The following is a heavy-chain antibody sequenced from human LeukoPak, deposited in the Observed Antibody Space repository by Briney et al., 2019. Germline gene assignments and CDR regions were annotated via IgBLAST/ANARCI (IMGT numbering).Heavy chain of an antibody. CDR1: GRSISAHY. CDR3: ASLLGSGSDFDY. J-gene: IGHJ4*02. Sequence: SEPLSLTCTVSGRSISAHYWSWLRQPPGKGLEWIGYIYYTGSTNYNPSLKSRLIISVDTSKNQLSLKLGSVTAADTAVYYWASLLGSGSDFDYWGQGTLVTVSS. D-gene: IGHD3-22*01. V-gene: IGHV4-59*11. CDR2: IYYTGST.